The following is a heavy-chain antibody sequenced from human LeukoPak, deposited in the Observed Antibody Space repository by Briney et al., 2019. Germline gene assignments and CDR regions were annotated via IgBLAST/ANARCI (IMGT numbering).Heavy chain of an antibody. CDR3: AKGGASVTRYVDY. CDR2: MSNSGENT. J-gene: IGHJ4*02. CDR1: GFTFSSYW. Sequence: GGSLRLSCAASGFTFSSYWMSWVRQAPGKGLEWVGIMSNSGENTFYGEAVKGRFTISRDNSQNTLYLQMNSLRPEDTAVYYCAKGGASVTRYVDYWGQGTLVTVSS. V-gene: IGHV3-30*18. D-gene: IGHD4-17*01.